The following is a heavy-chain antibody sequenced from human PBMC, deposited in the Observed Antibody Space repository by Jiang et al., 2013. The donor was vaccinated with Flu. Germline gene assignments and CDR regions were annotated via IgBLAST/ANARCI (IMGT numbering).Heavy chain of an antibody. Sequence: GLVKPSETLSLTCTVSGGSISGYYWSWIRQPPGKGLEWIGYLSHSDDYSGSTNYSPSLKSRVAISVDTSKNQFSLKLTSVTAADTAMYYCTRHGYNSLTIYAFDIWGQGTMVTVSS. CDR1: GGSISGYY. V-gene: IGHV4-59*08. CDR3: TRHGYNSLTIYAFDI. J-gene: IGHJ3*02. D-gene: IGHD5-24*01. CDR2: LSHSDDYSGST.